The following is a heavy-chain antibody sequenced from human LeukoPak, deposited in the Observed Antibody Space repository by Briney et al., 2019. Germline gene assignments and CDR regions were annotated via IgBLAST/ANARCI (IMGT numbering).Heavy chain of an antibody. D-gene: IGHD3-22*01. CDR2: ICGNGGGT. CDR3: AREHPYYYDSTGTALTAEIKYYFDY. J-gene: IGHJ4*02. CDR1: GFTFSSYA. Sequence: GGSLRLSCAASGFTFSSYAMHWVRQAPGKGLEYVSSICGNGGGTYYANSVKGRFTISRDNSKNTLYLQMGSLRAEDMAVYYCAREHPYYYDSTGTALTAEIKYYFDYWGQGTLVTVSS. V-gene: IGHV3-64*01.